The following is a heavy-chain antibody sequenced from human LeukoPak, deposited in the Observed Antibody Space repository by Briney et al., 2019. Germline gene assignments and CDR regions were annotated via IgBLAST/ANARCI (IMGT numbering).Heavy chain of an antibody. CDR3: ARLCSDGSCYFSAEYFQH. Sequence: SETLSLTCTVSGGSISSSSYYWGWIRQPPGKGLEWIGSIYYSGSTYYNPSLKSRVTISVDTSKNQFSLKLSSVTAADTAVYYCARLCSDGSCYFSAEYFQHWGQGTLVTVSS. J-gene: IGHJ1*01. D-gene: IGHD2-15*01. CDR1: GGSISSSSYY. CDR2: IYYSGST. V-gene: IGHV4-39*01.